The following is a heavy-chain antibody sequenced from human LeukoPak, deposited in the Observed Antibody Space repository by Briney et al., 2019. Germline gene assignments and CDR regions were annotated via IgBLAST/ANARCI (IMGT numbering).Heavy chain of an antibody. V-gene: IGHV3-48*03. Sequence: GGSLRLSCAASGFTFSSYEMNWVRQAPGKGLEWVSYIKSGGSSIYYADSVKGRFTISRDNAKNSLYLQMNTLRAEDTAVYYCARPGYCSGDTCYVAFDIWGQGTMVTVSS. D-gene: IGHD2-15*01. CDR3: ARPGYCSGDTCYVAFDI. CDR1: GFTFSSYE. J-gene: IGHJ3*02. CDR2: IKSGGSSI.